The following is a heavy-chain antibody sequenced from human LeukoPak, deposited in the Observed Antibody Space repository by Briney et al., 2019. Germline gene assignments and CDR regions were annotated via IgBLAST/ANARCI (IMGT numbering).Heavy chain of an antibody. CDR1: GFTFGDYA. Sequence: GGSLRLSCTTSGFTFGDYAMTWVRQAPGKGLEWVGFIRSKAYGGTIEYGASVKGRFTISRDDSKSSAYLQMNSLKTEDTAVYYCDTYYYDSSGYYYFDYWGQGTLVTVSS. CDR3: DTYYYDSSGYYYFDY. CDR2: IRSKAYGGTI. D-gene: IGHD3-22*01. J-gene: IGHJ4*02. V-gene: IGHV3-49*04.